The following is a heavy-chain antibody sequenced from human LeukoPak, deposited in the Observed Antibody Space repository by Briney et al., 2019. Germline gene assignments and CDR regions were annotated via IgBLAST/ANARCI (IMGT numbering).Heavy chain of an antibody. CDR1: GGSISSGSYY. J-gene: IGHJ4*02. CDR2: IYTSGST. Sequence: SQTLSLTCTVSGGSISSGSYYWSWIRQPAGKGLEWIGRIYTSGSTNYNPSLKSRVTISVDTSKNQFSLKLSSVTAADTAVYYCARLQLGSPYFDYWGQGTLVTVSS. CDR3: ARLQLGSPYFDY. V-gene: IGHV4-61*02. D-gene: IGHD6-6*01.